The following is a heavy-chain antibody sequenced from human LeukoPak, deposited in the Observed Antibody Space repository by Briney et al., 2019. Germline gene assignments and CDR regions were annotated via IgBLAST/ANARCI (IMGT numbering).Heavy chain of an antibody. V-gene: IGHV3-23*01. CDR1: GFTFSSYA. CDR3: AKPSPGTGDILTGYLSY. Sequence: PAGTLSLSCAASGFTFSSYAMSWVRQAPGKGLEWVSAISGSGGSTYYADSVKGRFTISRDNSKNTLYLQMNSLRAEDTAVYYCAKPSPGTGDILTGYLSYRGQGTLVTVSS. CDR2: ISGSGGST. J-gene: IGHJ4*02. D-gene: IGHD3-9*01.